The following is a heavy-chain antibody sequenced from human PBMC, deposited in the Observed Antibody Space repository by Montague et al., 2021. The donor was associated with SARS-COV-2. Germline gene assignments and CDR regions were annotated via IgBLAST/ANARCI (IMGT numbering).Heavy chain of an antibody. V-gene: IGHV2-5*01. CDR3: AHRHPLPPNYYGSGSYSGRVDGFDP. Sequence: PALAKPTQTLTLTCTFSGFSLRTSGVGVGWIRQPPGKALEWLALIYWNDDKRYSPSLKSRLTITKDTSKNRVVLTMTNMDPVDTATYYCAHRHPLPPNYYGSGSYSGRVDGFDPWGQGTMVTASS. CDR1: GFSLRTSGVG. CDR2: IYWNDDK. D-gene: IGHD3-10*01. J-gene: IGHJ5*02.